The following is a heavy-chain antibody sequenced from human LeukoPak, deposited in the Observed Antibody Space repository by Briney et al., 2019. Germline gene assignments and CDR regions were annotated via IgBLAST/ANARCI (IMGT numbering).Heavy chain of an antibody. V-gene: IGHV1-24*01. Sequence: ASVKVSCKVSGYTLTELSMHWVRQAPGKGLEWMGGFDPEDGETIYAQKFQGRVTMTEDTSTDAAYMELSSLRSEDTAVYYCATVAVAGNIGAFDIWGQGTMVTVPS. CDR1: GYTLTELS. CDR2: FDPEDGET. J-gene: IGHJ3*02. CDR3: ATVAVAGNIGAFDI. D-gene: IGHD6-19*01.